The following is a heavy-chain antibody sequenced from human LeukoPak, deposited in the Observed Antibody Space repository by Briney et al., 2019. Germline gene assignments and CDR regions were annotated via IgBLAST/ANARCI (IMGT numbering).Heavy chain of an antibody. CDR3: GRGYSYGMDV. V-gene: IGHV3-48*03. CDR1: GFTFSSYE. D-gene: IGHD6-13*01. J-gene: IGHJ6*02. CDR2: ISSSGSTI. Sequence: TGGSLRLSCAASGFTFSSYEMNWVRQAPGKGLEWVSYISSSGSTIYYADSVKGRFTISRDNAKKSLYLQMNSLRAEDTAVYYCGRGYSYGMDVWGQGTTVTVSS.